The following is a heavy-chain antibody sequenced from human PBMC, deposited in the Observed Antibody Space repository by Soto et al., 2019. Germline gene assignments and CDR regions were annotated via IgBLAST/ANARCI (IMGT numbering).Heavy chain of an antibody. D-gene: IGHD2-2*01. CDR1: VFTVSSNY. J-gene: IGHJ6*02. V-gene: IGHV3-53*01. Sequence: QPGGSLRLSCAASVFTVSSNYMSCVRQAPGKGLEWVSVIYSGGSTYYADSVKGRFTISRDNSKNTLYLQMNSLRAEDTAVYYCAREGVRYCSSTSCYDYYYYGMDVWGQGTTVTVSS. CDR2: IYSGGST. CDR3: AREGVRYCSSTSCYDYYYYGMDV.